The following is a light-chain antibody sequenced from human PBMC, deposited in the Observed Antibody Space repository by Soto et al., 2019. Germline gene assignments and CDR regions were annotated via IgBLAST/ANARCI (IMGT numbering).Light chain of an antibody. V-gene: IGLV2-14*01. J-gene: IGLJ1*01. Sequence: QSVLTQPASVSGSAGQSITISCAGTRSDNGASNSVSWYQHLPGRSPTLIIYEATNRPSGVSERFSGSKAGDTASLTISGLQADDEAEYFCISYKTDDTLVFGSGTKVTVL. CDR3: ISYKTDDTLV. CDR2: EAT. CDR1: RSDNGASNS.